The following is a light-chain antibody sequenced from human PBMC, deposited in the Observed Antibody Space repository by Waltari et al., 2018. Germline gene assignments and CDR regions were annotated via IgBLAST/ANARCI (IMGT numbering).Light chain of an antibody. CDR1: QSLLHSNGYNY. CDR3: MGALQTAT. Sequence: EIVMTQSPLSLSVTPGEPASISCRSSQSLLHSNGYNYLDWYVQKPGQSPQVLIYLGSDRASGVPDRLSSSGSGTDFTLKISRVEAEDVGIYYCMGALQTATFGPGTRLDIK. V-gene: IGKV2-28*01. J-gene: IGKJ5*01. CDR2: LGS.